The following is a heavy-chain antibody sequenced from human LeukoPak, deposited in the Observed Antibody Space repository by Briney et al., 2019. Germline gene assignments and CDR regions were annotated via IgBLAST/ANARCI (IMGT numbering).Heavy chain of an antibody. J-gene: IGHJ4*02. D-gene: IGHD3-10*01. Sequence: SETLSLTCTVSGGSISSYYWSWIRQPPGKGLEWIGYIYYSGNTNYNPSLKSRVTISVDTSKNQISLKLSSVTAADTAVYYCARGTWVGDLFYPNFDYWGQGTLVTVSS. CDR3: ARGTWVGDLFYPNFDY. CDR2: IYYSGNT. CDR1: GGSISSYY. V-gene: IGHV4-59*01.